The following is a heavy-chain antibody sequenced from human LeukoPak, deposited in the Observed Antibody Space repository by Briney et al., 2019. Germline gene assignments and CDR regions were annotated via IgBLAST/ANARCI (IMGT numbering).Heavy chain of an antibody. V-gene: IGHV3-23*01. CDR1: GFTFSSYA. CDR2: IGGSGGST. D-gene: IGHD3-3*01. J-gene: IGHJ4*02. CDR3: AKQYYNFWSGWVN. Sequence: GGSLRLSCAASGFTFSSYAMSWVRQAPGKGLEWVSTIGGSGGSTYYADSVKGRFTISRDNSRNTLYLQMNSLRVEDTAVYYCAKQYYNFWSGWVNWGQGTLVTVSS.